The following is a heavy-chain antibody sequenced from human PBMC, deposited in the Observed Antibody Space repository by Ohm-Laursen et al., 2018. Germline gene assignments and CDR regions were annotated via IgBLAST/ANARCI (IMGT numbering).Heavy chain of an antibody. J-gene: IGHJ5*02. D-gene: IGHD6-19*01. Sequence: SLRLSCTATGFTFSSYAMTWVRRAPGKGLEWVSAISDSGASTYYADSVKGRFTISRDNSKNTVSLQMDSLRAEDTAVYYCARSAVAGNSNWFDPWGQGALVTVSS. CDR3: ARSAVAGNSNWFDP. CDR2: ISDSGAST. V-gene: IGHV3-23*01. CDR1: GFTFSSYA.